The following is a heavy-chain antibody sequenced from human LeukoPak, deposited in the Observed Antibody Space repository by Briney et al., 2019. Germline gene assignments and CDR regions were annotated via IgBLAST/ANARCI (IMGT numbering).Heavy chain of an antibody. Sequence: ASVAVSCKASGYTFTSYGISWVRQAPGRGLEWMGWISAYNGNTNYAQKLQGRVTMTTDTSTSTAYMELRSLRSDDTAVYYCARMGSRYCSSTSCYRFDPWGQGTLVTVSS. CDR1: GYTFTSYG. D-gene: IGHD2-2*01. J-gene: IGHJ5*02. CDR3: ARMGSRYCSSTSCYRFDP. CDR2: ISAYNGNT. V-gene: IGHV1-18*01.